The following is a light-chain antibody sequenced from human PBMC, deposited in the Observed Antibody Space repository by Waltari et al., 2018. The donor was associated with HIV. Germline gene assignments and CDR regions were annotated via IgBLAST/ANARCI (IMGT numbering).Light chain of an antibody. CDR1: STDIATYNF. CDR3: VSYTEKDTFLL. Sequence: QSALTQPPSASGSPGQSVAISCTGSSTDIATYNFVSWYQHHPGKAPKLLIYDVTRRPPGIPDRFSGTKSGYTASLTVSDLQVEDEADYYCVSYTEKDTFLLFGGGTKLAV. V-gene: IGLV2-8*01. CDR2: DVT. J-gene: IGLJ2*01.